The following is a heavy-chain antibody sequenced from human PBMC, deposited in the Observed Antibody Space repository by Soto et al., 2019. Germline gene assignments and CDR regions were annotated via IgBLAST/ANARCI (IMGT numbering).Heavy chain of an antibody. Sequence: SVKVSCKASGYTFTSSGITCVRQAPGQGLEWMGWISAYNGNTNYAQKLQGRVTMTTDTSTSTAYMELRSLRSDDTAVYYCAREGSSDLSFDYWGQGTLVTVSS. CDR2: ISAYNGNT. D-gene: IGHD6-19*01. J-gene: IGHJ4*02. CDR3: AREGSSDLSFDY. V-gene: IGHV1-18*01. CDR1: GYTFTSSG.